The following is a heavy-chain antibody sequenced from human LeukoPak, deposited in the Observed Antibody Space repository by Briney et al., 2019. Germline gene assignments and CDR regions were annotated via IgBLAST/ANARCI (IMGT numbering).Heavy chain of an antibody. V-gene: IGHV1-69*01. CDR1: GGTFSSYA. CDR2: IIPIFGTA. D-gene: IGHD6-6*01. J-gene: IGHJ6*02. CDR3: ARSLYSSSSGYYYYGMDV. Sequence: ASVKVSCKASGGTFSSYAISWVRQAPGQGLEWMGGIIPIFGTANYAQKSQGRVTITADESTSTAYMELSSLRSEDTAVYYCARSLYSSSSGYYYYGMDVWGQGTAVTVSS.